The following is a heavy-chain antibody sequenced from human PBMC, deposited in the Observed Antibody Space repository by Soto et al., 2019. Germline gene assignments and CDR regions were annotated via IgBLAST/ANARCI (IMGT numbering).Heavy chain of an antibody. Sequence: GGSLRLSCAASGFTFSSYSMNWVRQAPGKGLEWVSYISSSSSTIYYADSVKGRFTISRDNAKNSLYLQMNSLRAEDTAVYYCATGYSSSWSRDDAFDIWGQGTMVTVS. D-gene: IGHD6-13*01. CDR3: ATGYSSSWSRDDAFDI. CDR1: GFTFSSYS. J-gene: IGHJ3*02. V-gene: IGHV3-48*01. CDR2: ISSSSSTI.